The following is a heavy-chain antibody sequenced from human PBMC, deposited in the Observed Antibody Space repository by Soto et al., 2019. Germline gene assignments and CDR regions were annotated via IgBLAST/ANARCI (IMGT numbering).Heavy chain of an antibody. CDR3: ARSTVSTTPYYSDY. CDR2: IRNRRNSYTT. J-gene: IGHJ4*02. CDR1: GFTFSDHY. V-gene: IGHV3-72*01. D-gene: IGHD4-17*01. Sequence: LRLSCTASGFTFSDHYMDWVRQAPGKGLEWVGRIRNRRNSYTTEYAASVKGRFTISRDDSNNLLYLQMNSLKTEDTAVYHCARSTVSTTPYYSDYWGQGTLVTVSS.